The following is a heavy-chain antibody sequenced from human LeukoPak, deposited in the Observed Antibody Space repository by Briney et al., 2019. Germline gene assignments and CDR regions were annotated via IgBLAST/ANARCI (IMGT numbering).Heavy chain of an antibody. CDR2: IYGGGDT. J-gene: IGHJ1*01. CDR3: AVLTSGWRFQH. Sequence: GGSLRLSCTASGFTFGDYAMSWVRQAPGKGLECVSLIYGGGDTYYADSVKGRFTISRDNSKNTLYLQMNSLRAEDTAVHYCAVLTSGWRFQHWGEGSLVTVSS. D-gene: IGHD6-19*01. CDR1: GFTFGDYA. V-gene: IGHV3-53*01.